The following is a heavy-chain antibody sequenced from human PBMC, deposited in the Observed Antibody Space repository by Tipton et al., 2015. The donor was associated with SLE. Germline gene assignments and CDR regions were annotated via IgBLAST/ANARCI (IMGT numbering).Heavy chain of an antibody. CDR3: ARGPLYDSSGNWFDP. V-gene: IGHV1-8*02. CDR1: GHTFKNYG. Sequence: QLVQSGAEVKNPGASVKVSCKASGHTFKNYGISWVRQATGQGLEWMGWMNPNSGNTGYAQKFQGRVTMTRNTSISTAYMELSSLRSEDTAVDYCARGPLYDSSGNWFDPWGQGTLVTVSS. CDR2: MNPNSGNT. D-gene: IGHD3-22*01. J-gene: IGHJ5*02.